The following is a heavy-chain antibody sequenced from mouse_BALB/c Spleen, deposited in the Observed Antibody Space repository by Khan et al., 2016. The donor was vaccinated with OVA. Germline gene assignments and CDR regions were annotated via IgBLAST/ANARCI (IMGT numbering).Heavy chain of an antibody. Sequence: VQLQESGPGLVAPSQSLSITCTVSGFSLTNFGVHWVRQPPGKGLEWLVLIWSDGTTTYNSALKSRLSLSKDPSQSQVFLKMNSLQTDDTAMYYCARNSYPYAMDYWGQGTSGTVSS. J-gene: IGHJ4*01. CDR2: IWSDGTT. CDR3: ARNSYPYAMDY. CDR1: GFSLTNFG. V-gene: IGHV2-6*02.